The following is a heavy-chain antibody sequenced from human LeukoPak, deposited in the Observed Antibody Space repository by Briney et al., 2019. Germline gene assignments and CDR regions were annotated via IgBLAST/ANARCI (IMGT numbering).Heavy chain of an antibody. CDR3: AKLDIVLMVYAIGGFDP. V-gene: IGHV3-23*01. D-gene: IGHD2-8*01. J-gene: IGHJ5*02. CDR1: GFTFSSYG. CDR2: ISGSGGST. Sequence: GGTLRLSCAASGFTFSSYGMSWVRQAPGKGLEWVSAISGSGGSTYYADSVKGRFTISRDNSKNTLYLQMNSLRAEDTAVYYCAKLDIVLMVYAIGGFDPWGQGTLVTVSS.